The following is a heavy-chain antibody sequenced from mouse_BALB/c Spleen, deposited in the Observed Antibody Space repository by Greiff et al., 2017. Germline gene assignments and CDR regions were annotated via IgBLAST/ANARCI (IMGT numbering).Heavy chain of an antibody. CDR1: GYTFTSYW. CDR3: ARGIYYGDYYLNSIAY. J-gene: IGHJ3*01. Sequence: VQLQQPGAELVKPGASVKLSCKASGYTFTSYWMHWVKQRPGQGLEWIGEIDPSDSYTNYNQKFKGKATLTVDKSSSTAYMQLSSLTSEDSAVYYCARGIYYGDYYLNSIAYWGQGTLVTVSA. D-gene: IGHD2-13*01. CDR2: IDPSDSYT. V-gene: IGHV1-69*02.